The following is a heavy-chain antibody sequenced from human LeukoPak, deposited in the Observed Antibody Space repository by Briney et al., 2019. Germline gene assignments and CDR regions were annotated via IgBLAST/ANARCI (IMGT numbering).Heavy chain of an antibody. V-gene: IGHV3-48*03. CDR2: ISIDGNTE. D-gene: IGHD2-8*01. CDR1: GFSFSSYP. J-gene: IGHJ4*02. Sequence: PGRSLRLSCAAAGFSFSSYPMKWVRQAPGKGLEWISHISIDGNTESYVDAPRGRFTMSSDDAKNSLFLLINSLRVEDTAVYYCARDSVNGPFVISLDLWGQGALVTVSS. CDR3: ARDSVNGPFVISLDL.